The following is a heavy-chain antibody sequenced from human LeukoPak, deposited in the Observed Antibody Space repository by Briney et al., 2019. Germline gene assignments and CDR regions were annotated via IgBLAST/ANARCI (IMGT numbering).Heavy chain of an antibody. J-gene: IGHJ4*02. CDR2: IYSGGTT. V-gene: IGHV3-53*01. Sequence: PGGSLRLSCAASGFTVSSNYMNWVRQAPGKGLEWVSIIYSGGTTYYADSVKGRFTISRDNSKNTLYLQMNSLRADDTAVYFCARARHTSGWGFDYWGQGTMVTVSS. D-gene: IGHD6-19*01. CDR1: GFTVSSNY. CDR3: ARARHTSGWGFDY.